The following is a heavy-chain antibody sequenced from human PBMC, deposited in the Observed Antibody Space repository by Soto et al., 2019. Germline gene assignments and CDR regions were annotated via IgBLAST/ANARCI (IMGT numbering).Heavy chain of an antibody. CDR1: GFTFSSYG. D-gene: IGHD3-9*01. CDR2: ISYDGSNK. J-gene: IGHJ4*02. V-gene: IGHV3-30*18. Sequence: GSLRLSCAASGFTFSSYGMHWVRQAPGKGLEWVAVISYDGSNKYYADSVKGRFTISRDNSKNTLYLKMNSLRAEDTAVYYCAKPMTYYDILTGSGFDYWGQGTLVTVSS. CDR3: AKPMTYYDILTGSGFDY.